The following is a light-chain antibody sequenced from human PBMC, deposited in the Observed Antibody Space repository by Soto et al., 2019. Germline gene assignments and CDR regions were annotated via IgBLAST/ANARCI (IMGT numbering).Light chain of an antibody. CDR1: QTMSTW. J-gene: IGKJ5*01. CDR2: GAS. Sequence: DIKMTQSPSSLSASVGDRVTITCRASQTMSTWLAWYLQKPGKAPKSLIYGASTLQSGVPSRFSGSGSGTEFTLTISSLQPEDFGTYYCQQYNSYPITFGQGTRLEIK. CDR3: QQYNSYPIT. V-gene: IGKV1D-16*01.